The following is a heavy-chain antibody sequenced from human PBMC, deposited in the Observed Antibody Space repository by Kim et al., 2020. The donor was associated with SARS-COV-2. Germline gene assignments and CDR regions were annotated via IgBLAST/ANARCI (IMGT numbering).Heavy chain of an antibody. D-gene: IGHD6-19*01. CDR3: AKGAGIDN. Sequence: GGSLRLSCAASGFTFSSYVMSWVRQAPGKGLEWVSAISGGGSTYYADSVKGRFTISRDNSKNTLYLQMNSLRAEDTALYYCAKGAGIDNWGQGTLGTVSS. J-gene: IGHJ4*02. CDR2: ISGGGST. V-gene: IGHV3-23*01. CDR1: GFTFSSYV.